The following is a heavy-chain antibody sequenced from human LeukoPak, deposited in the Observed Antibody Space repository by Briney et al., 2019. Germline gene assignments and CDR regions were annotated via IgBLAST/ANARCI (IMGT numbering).Heavy chain of an antibody. CDR1: GFTFSSYN. Sequence: PGGSLRLSCAASGFTFSSYNMNWVRQAPGKGLEWVSAISGSGGSTYYADSVKGRFTISRDNSKNTLYLQMNSLRAEDTAVYYCASKAYYYDSIGYYEGDYWGQGTLVTVSS. CDR3: ASKAYYYDSIGYYEGDY. CDR2: ISGSGGST. V-gene: IGHV3-23*01. D-gene: IGHD3-22*01. J-gene: IGHJ4*02.